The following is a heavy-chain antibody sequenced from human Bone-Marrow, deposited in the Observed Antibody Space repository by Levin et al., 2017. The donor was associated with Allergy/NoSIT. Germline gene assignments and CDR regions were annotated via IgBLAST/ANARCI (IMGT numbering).Heavy chain of an antibody. D-gene: IGHD6-13*01. CDR3: ARQRSAAGIIDF. CDR1: GYTFASYW. CDR2: IYPGDYDI. V-gene: IGHV5-51*01. J-gene: IGHJ4*02. Sequence: RGESLKISCKGSGYTFASYWIGWVRQMPGKGLEWMGVIYPGDYDIRYSPSFQGQVTLSADRSFSTAYLQWTSLKASDSAMYFCARQRSAAGIIDFWGQGTLVTVSS.